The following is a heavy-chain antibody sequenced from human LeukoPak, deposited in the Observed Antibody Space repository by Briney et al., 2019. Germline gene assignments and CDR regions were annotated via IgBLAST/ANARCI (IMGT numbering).Heavy chain of an antibody. J-gene: IGHJ5*02. Sequence: SGGSLRLSCAASGFTFSSYAMSWVRQAPGKGLEWVAVISYDGSNKYYADSVKGRFTISRDNSKNTLYLQMNSLRAEDTAVYYCAKDPSCSGGSCTAPNWFDPWGQGTLVTVSS. CDR1: GFTFSSYA. CDR2: ISYDGSNK. D-gene: IGHD2-15*01. CDR3: AKDPSCSGGSCTAPNWFDP. V-gene: IGHV3-30*18.